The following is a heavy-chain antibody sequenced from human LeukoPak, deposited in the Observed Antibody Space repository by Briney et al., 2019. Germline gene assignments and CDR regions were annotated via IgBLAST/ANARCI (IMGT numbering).Heavy chain of an antibody. Sequence: SETLSLTCTVSGGSISGYYWSWIRQPPGRGLEWIGYIYYSGDTHYNPSLKSRFTISVDTSKSQFSLKLSSATAADTAVYYCAGGTYYYYFDFWGQGALVTVSS. V-gene: IGHV4-59*01. CDR1: GGSISGYY. J-gene: IGHJ4*02. D-gene: IGHD2-15*01. CDR3: AGGTYYYYFDF. CDR2: IYYSGDT.